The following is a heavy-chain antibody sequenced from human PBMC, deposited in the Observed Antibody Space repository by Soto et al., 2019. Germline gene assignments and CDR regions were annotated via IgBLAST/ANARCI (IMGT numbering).Heavy chain of an antibody. CDR2: ISSNGGST. J-gene: IGHJ6*02. V-gene: IGHV3-64D*08. CDR3: AILVIVDTAMVMGYGMDV. CDR1: GFTFSSYA. D-gene: IGHD5-18*01. Sequence: GGSLRLSCSASGFTFSSYAMHWVRQAPGKGLEYVSAISSNGGSTYYADSVKGRFTISRDNSKNTLYLQMSSLRAEDTAVYYCAILVIVDTAMVMGYGMDVWGQGTTVTVSS.